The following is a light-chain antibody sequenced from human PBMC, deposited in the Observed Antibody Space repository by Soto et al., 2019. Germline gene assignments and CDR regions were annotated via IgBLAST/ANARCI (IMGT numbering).Light chain of an antibody. Sequence: EIVLTQSPGTLSLSPGEIATLSCRASQSVSSSYLAWYQQKPGKSPRLLIYGASSMATGIPDRFSGSGSGTDFTLTISRLEPEDFVVYYCQAYGSSPPYTFGQGTELDIK. CDR1: QSVSSSY. CDR3: QAYGSSPPYT. CDR2: GAS. V-gene: IGKV3-20*01. J-gene: IGKJ2*01.